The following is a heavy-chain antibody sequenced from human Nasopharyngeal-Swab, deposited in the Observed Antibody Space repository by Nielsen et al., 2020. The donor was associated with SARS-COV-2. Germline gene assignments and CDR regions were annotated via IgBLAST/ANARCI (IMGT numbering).Heavy chain of an antibody. CDR3: ARGNRGYSYGYYYYYMDV. CDR1: GGSFSGYY. J-gene: IGHJ6*03. CDR2: TNHSGST. V-gene: IGHV4-34*01. Sequence: VSLRLSCAVYGGSFSGYYWSWIRQPPGKGLEWIGETNHSGSTNYNPSLKSRVTISVDTSKNQFSLKLSSVTAADTAVYYCARGNRGYSYGYYYYYMDVWGKGTTVTVSS. D-gene: IGHD5-18*01.